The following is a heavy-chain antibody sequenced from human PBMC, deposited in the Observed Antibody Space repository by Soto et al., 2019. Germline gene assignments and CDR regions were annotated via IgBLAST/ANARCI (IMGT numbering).Heavy chain of an antibody. CDR3: ARAVVRIDS. D-gene: IGHD2-21*01. Sequence: EVQLVESGGALVQPGGSLRLSCAASGFSFSTYSMHWVRQSPGKGLEWVSYISSSGGTKYYADSAQGRFIISRDNARNSLFLQMNSLRAEDAAVYFCARAVVRIDSWGQGTLVTVSS. CDR2: ISSSGGTK. J-gene: IGHJ4*02. CDR1: GFSFSTYS. V-gene: IGHV3-48*04.